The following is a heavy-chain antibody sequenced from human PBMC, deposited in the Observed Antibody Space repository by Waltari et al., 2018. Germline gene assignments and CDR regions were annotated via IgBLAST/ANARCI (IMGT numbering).Heavy chain of an antibody. CDR2: IYHTGDT. D-gene: IGHD1-26*01. V-gene: IGHV4-38-2*02. Sequence: QVLLQESGPGLLKPSETLSLTCTGSGYSIGRGYYWAWIRQPPGKGLEWIARIYHTGDTYQHPSLKSRVTISIDTSKHFFSLKLDSVTAADTAVYFCARATVGSTTTESFDIWGQGTLVSVSS. CDR1: GYSIGRGYY. J-gene: IGHJ3*02. CDR3: ARATVGSTTTESFDI.